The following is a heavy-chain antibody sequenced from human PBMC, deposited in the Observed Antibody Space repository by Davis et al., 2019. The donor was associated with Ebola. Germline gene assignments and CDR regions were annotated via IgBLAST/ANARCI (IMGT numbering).Heavy chain of an antibody. J-gene: IGHJ4*02. V-gene: IGHV4-34*01. D-gene: IGHD2-21*01. Sequence: PGGSLRLSCAVYGVSFSGYYWSWIRQPPGKGLEWIGEINHSGSTNYNPSLKSRVTISVDTSKNQFSLKLSSVTAADTAIYYCAREGYRGGGFDYWGQGTLVPVSS. CDR3: AREGYRGGGFDY. CDR1: GVSFSGYY. CDR2: INHSGST.